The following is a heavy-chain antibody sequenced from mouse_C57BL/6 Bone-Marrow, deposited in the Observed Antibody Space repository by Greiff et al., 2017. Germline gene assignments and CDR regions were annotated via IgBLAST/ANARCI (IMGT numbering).Heavy chain of an antibody. CDR3: ARDYDYGGPAWFAY. D-gene: IGHD2-4*01. Sequence: VQLQQPGAELVKPGASVKVSCKASGYTFTSYWMHWVKQRPGQGLEWIGRIHPSDSDTNYNQQFKGKATLTVDKSSSTAYMQLSSLTSEDSAVYYCARDYDYGGPAWFAYWGQGTLVTVSA. CDR2: IHPSDSDT. J-gene: IGHJ3*01. V-gene: IGHV1-74*01. CDR1: GYTFTSYW.